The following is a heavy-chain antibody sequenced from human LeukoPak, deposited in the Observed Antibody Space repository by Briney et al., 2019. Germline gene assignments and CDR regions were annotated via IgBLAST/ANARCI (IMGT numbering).Heavy chain of an antibody. V-gene: IGHV3-23*01. CDR2: ISGSGGST. J-gene: IGHJ4*02. D-gene: IGHD5-18*01. CDR3: AKAAGRGYNYGDYFDY. Sequence: PGGSLRLSCAASGFTFSSHAMSWVRQAPGKGLEWVSAISGSGGSTYYADSVKGRFTISRDNSKNTLYLQMNSLRAEDTAVYYCAKAAGRGYNYGDYFDYWGQGTLATVSS. CDR1: GFTFSSHA.